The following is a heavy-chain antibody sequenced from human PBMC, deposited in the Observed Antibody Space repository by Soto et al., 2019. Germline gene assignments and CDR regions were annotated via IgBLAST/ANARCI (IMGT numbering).Heavy chain of an antibody. V-gene: IGHV3-23*01. CDR3: AKDLFPTSGQRFFFES. J-gene: IGHJ4*02. Sequence: QAVGSLRLSCAASGFFFSTYAMTWVRQAPGRGLEWVSTILHDETPFYTDSVKGRFTISRDNVRGTLYLQMNGLRVEDAAQYYCAKDLFPTSGQRFFFESWGQGTLVTVSS. CDR1: GFFFSTYA. CDR2: ILHDETP. D-gene: IGHD3-10*01.